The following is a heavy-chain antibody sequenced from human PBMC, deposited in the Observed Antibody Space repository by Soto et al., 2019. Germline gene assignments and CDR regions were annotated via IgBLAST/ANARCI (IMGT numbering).Heavy chain of an antibody. J-gene: IGHJ4*02. V-gene: IGHV4-39*01. D-gene: IGHD5-18*01. CDR2: FTYSESP. Sequence: QVQLQESGPGLVKPSETLSLTCSVSGGSISSSTYYWGWVRQPPGQGLEWIGSFTYSESPNYNPSLRSRVTITVDTSKKQFSLKRSSVTAADTAVFYCVMDTHSTTSFDYWGQGTLAIVSS. CDR1: GGSISSSTYY. CDR3: VMDTHSTTSFDY.